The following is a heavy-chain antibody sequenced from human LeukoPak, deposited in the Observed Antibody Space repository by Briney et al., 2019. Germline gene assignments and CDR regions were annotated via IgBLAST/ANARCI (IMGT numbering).Heavy chain of an antibody. D-gene: IGHD6-19*01. Sequence: GASVKVSCKASGYTFTSYGISWVRQAPGQGLEWMGWINPNSGGINYAQKFQGRVTMTRDTSISTAYMELSRLRSDDTAVYYCATTHHGYSSGWYAIDYWGQGTLVTVSS. CDR1: GYTFTSYG. CDR2: INPNSGGI. V-gene: IGHV1-2*02. CDR3: ATTHHGYSSGWYAIDY. J-gene: IGHJ4*02.